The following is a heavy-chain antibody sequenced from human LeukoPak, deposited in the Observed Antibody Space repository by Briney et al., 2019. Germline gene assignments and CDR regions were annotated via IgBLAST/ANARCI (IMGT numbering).Heavy chain of an antibody. CDR2: ISSSSYI. J-gene: IGHJ4*02. Sequence: GGSLRLSCAASGFTFSSYSMNWVRQAPGKGLEWVSSISSSSYIYYADSVKGRFTISRDNPKNSLYLQMNSLRAEDTAVYYCARDKIPDSSGWYLGSPFDYWGQGTLVTVSS. V-gene: IGHV3-21*01. D-gene: IGHD6-19*01. CDR1: GFTFSSYS. CDR3: ARDKIPDSSGWYLGSPFDY.